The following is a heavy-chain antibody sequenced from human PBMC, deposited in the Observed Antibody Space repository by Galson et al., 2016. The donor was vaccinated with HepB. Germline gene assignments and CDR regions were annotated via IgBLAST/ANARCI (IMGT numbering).Heavy chain of an antibody. CDR2: IWYHGRKV. J-gene: IGHJ6*03. CDR1: GFDFSIHG. CDR3: ARDDSFDLRSANRYYLYYMDV. Sequence: SLRLSCAASGFDFSIHGMHWVRQAPGKGLEWVAFIWYHGRKVNYAESVKGRFNVSRDNSKNTLDLQMNSLRAEDTALYYCARDDSFDLRSANRYYLYYMDVWGKGTRVTVSS. V-gene: IGHV3-33*01. D-gene: IGHD3-3*01.